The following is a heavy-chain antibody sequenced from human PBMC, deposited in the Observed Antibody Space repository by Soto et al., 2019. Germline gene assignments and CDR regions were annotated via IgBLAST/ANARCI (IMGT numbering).Heavy chain of an antibody. D-gene: IGHD3-16*01. CDR2: IYYSGST. J-gene: IGHJ3*02. V-gene: IGHV4-59*08. Sequence: QVQLQESGPGLVKPSETLSLTCTVSGGSISSYYWSRIRQPPGKGLEWIGYIYYSGSTNYNPSLKSRVTISVDTSKNQFSLKLSSVTAADTAVYYCARRWGDAFDIWGQGTMVTVSS. CDR3: ARRWGDAFDI. CDR1: GGSISSYY.